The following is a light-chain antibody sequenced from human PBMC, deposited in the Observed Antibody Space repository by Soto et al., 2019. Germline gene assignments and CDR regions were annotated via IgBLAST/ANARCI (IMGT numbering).Light chain of an antibody. Sequence: LAWYQQKPGQAPRLLIYGASTRATGIPDRFSGSGSGKDFTLTISRLEPEDFAVYYCQYYGGSPPTLGRGTKVDIK. CDR2: GAS. J-gene: IGKJ1*01. V-gene: IGKV3-20*01. CDR3: QYYGGSPPT.